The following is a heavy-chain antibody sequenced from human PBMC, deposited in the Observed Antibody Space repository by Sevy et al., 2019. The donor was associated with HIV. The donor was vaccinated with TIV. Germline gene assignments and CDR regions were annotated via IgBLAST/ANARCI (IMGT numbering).Heavy chain of an antibody. CDR3: AREHIAVAGIGYYFDN. V-gene: IGHV3-33*01. CDR2: IWYDGTNK. D-gene: IGHD6-19*01. Sequence: GGSLRLSCAASGFSFSGYGMHWVRQAPGKGLEWVVVIWYDGTNKEYADSVKGRFTISRDNSKNTLYLQMNSLRAEDTAVYYCAREHIAVAGIGYYFDNWGQGTLVTVSS. CDR1: GFSFSGYG. J-gene: IGHJ4*02.